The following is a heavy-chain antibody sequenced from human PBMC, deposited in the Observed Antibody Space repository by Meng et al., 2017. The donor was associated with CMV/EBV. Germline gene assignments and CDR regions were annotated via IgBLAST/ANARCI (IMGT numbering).Heavy chain of an antibody. CDR3: ARSVPCSSTSCYKGAGWFDP. CDR1: GSYY. D-gene: IGHD2-2*02. Sequence: GSYYWSWIRQPPGKGLEWIGYIYYSGSTNYNPSLKSRVTISVDTSKNQFSLKLSSVTAADTAVYYYARSVPCSSTSCYKGAGWFDPWGQGTLVTVSS. V-gene: IGHV4-61*01. J-gene: IGHJ5*02. CDR2: IYYSGST.